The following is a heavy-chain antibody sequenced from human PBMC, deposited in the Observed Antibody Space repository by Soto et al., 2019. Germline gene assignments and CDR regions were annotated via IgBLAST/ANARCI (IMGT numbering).Heavy chain of an antibody. CDR1: GFSLSNYW. CDR3: ARGEKYRDNFYFGLDV. D-gene: IGHD2-2*01. CDR2: INSDARGT. Sequence: EVQLVEAGGGLVQPGGSLRLSCVASGFSLSNYWMHWVRQAPGEGLVWVSRINSDARGTSYVDSVKGRFTISRDNAKNTLDLQVNSLRAEDTAVYYCARGEKYRDNFYFGLDVWGQGTTVTVSS. V-gene: IGHV3-74*01. J-gene: IGHJ6*02.